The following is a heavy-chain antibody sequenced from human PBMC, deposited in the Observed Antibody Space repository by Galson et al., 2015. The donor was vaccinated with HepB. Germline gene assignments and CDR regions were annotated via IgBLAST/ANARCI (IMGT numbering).Heavy chain of an antibody. V-gene: IGHV3-23*01. CDR1: GFTFSSYA. D-gene: IGHD3-3*01. CDR2: ISGSGGST. CDR3: AKVGRRYDFWSGYQPYYFDY. Sequence: SLRLSCAASGFTFSSYAMSWVRQAPGKGLEWVSAISGSGGSTYYADSVKGRFTISRDNSKNTLYLQMNSLRAEDTAVYYCAKVGRRYDFWSGYQPYYFDYWGQGTLVTVSS. J-gene: IGHJ4*02.